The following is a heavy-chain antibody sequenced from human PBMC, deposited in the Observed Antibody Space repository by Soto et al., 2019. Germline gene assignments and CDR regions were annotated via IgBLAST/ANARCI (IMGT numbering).Heavy chain of an antibody. J-gene: IGHJ6*03. Sequence: QVQLVESGGGLVKPGGSLRLSCAASGFTFSDYYMSWIRQATGKGLEWVSYIFNSGDMIFYADSVKGRFTISRDNAKNVLFLQMNSLRVEDTAVYYCAGESGGWHYHDYMDVWGKGATVSVTS. V-gene: IGHV3-11*01. CDR1: GFTFSDYY. CDR2: IFNSGDMI. CDR3: AGESGGWHYHDYMDV. D-gene: IGHD6-19*01.